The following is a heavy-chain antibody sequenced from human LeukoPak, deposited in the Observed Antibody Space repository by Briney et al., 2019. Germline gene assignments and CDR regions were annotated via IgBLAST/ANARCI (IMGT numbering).Heavy chain of an antibody. CDR3: AREPYCSSTSCPPADY. CDR1: GYTFTSYG. J-gene: IGHJ4*02. Sequence: ASVKVSCKASGYTFTSYGISWGRQAPGQGLEWMGWISAYNGNTNYAQKLQGRVTMTTDTSTSTASMELRSLRSDDTAVYYCAREPYCSSTSCPPADYWGQGTLVTVSS. CDR2: ISAYNGNT. V-gene: IGHV1-18*04. D-gene: IGHD2-2*01.